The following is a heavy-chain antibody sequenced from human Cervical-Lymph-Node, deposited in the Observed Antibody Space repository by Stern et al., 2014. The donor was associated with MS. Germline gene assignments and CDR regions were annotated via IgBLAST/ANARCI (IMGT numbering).Heavy chain of an antibody. J-gene: IGHJ3*01. Sequence: VQLVESGAEVKKPGESLKISCRTSGYTFSNFWIGWVGKMPGKCLEGMGVIYPAESDTKYRTAFQGQVTISADESISTAYLQWRSLKASDTAMYYCVRRRDSAGYDTFDLWGQGTMLIVSS. CDR3: VRRRDSAGYDTFDL. CDR1: GYTFSNFW. CDR2: IYPAESDT. D-gene: IGHD3-22*01. V-gene: IGHV5-51*01.